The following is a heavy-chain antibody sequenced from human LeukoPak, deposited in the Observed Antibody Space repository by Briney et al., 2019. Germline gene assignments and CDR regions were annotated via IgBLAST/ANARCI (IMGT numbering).Heavy chain of an antibody. CDR3: AIGYGLDV. Sequence: PGGSLRPSCAASGFTFSDYYMSWIRQAPGKGLERVSFISSSSSYTNYADSVKGRFTISRDNTKNSLYLQMNNLRVEDTALYYCAIGYGLDVGGQGTTVTVSS. J-gene: IGHJ6*02. CDR1: GFTFSDYY. CDR2: ISSSSSYT. V-gene: IGHV3-11*06.